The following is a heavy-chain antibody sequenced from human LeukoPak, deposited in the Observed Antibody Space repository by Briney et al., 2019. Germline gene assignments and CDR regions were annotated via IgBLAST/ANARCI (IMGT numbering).Heavy chain of an antibody. CDR3: ARGEGDSSSWFDP. J-gene: IGHJ5*02. CDR1: GGSISSSSYY. CDR2: IYYSGST. D-gene: IGHD6-13*01. Sequence: SETLSLTCTVSGGSISSSSYYWSWIRQPPGKGLEWIGYIYYSGSTYYNPSLKSRVTISVDTSKNQFSLKLSSVTAADTAVYYCARGEGDSSSWFDPWGQGTLVTVSS. V-gene: IGHV4-30-4*08.